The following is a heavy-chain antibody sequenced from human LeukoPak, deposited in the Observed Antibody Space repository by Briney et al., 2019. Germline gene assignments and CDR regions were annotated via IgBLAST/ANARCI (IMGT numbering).Heavy chain of an antibody. V-gene: IGHV3-30*03. Sequence: GGSLRLSCAASGFTFSSYSMNWVRQAPGKGLEWVALVSYDGSNKFYADSVKGRFTISRDNSENTVYLQMSSLRPEDTAVYYCARAGLTRVTTLFAYWAREPWSPSPQ. J-gene: IGHJ4*02. D-gene: IGHD4-17*01. CDR1: GFTFSSYS. CDR3: ARAGLTRVTTLFAY. CDR2: VSYDGSNK.